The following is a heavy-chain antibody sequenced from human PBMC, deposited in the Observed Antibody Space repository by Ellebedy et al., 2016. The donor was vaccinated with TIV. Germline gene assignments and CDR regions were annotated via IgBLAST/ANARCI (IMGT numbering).Heavy chain of an antibody. J-gene: IGHJ4*02. Sequence: PGGSLRLSCAASGFTFSYYGMHWVRQAPGKGLEWVALLWYDGSNKNYADSVKGRFTISRDNSKNTLYLEMNSLRHEDTAVYYCASQAEGYHAPYDYWGQGTLVTVSS. D-gene: IGHD3-16*02. CDR3: ASQAEGYHAPYDY. CDR1: GFTFSYYG. V-gene: IGHV3-33*01. CDR2: LWYDGSNK.